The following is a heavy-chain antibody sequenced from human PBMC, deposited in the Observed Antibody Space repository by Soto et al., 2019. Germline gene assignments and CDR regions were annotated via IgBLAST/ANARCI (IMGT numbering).Heavy chain of an antibody. CDR3: ARDPLEGYHYFDY. CDR1: GFTFSSYA. CDR2: ISYDGSNK. Sequence: PGGSLSLSCAASGFTFSSYAMHWVRQAPGKGLEWVAVISYDGSNKHYADSVKGRFTISRDNSKNTLYLQMNSLRAEDTAVYYCARDPLEGYHYFDYWGQGTLVTVSS. J-gene: IGHJ4*02. D-gene: IGHD5-12*01. V-gene: IGHV3-30-3*01.